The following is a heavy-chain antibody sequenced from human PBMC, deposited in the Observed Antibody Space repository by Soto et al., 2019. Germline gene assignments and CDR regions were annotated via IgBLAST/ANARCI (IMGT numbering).Heavy chain of an antibody. CDR1: GDSINNYY. V-gene: IGHV4-4*07. CDR2: IYSSGSA. Sequence: VRLQESGPGLVEPSETLSLTCSVSGDSINNYYWSWIRQPAGKGLEWIGRIYSSGSANYNPSLKTGGTMSADTSKNQVFLILTPVTAADTAVYFCARGGTRSAHVPTYWGQGIQVIVSS. J-gene: IGHJ4*02. CDR3: ARGGTRSAHVPTY. D-gene: IGHD1-1*01.